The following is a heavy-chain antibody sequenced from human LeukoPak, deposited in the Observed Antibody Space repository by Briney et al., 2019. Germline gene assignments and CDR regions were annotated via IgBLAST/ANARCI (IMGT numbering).Heavy chain of an antibody. V-gene: IGHV1-46*01. D-gene: IGHD1-26*01. CDR1: GYTFTSYY. CDR2: INPSGGST. J-gene: IGHJ4*02. Sequence: VASVKVSCKASGYTFTSYYMHWVRQAPGQGLEWMGIINPSGGSTSYALKFQGRVTMTRDTSTSTVYMELSSLRSEDTAVYYCARQVGATAFDYWGQGTLVTVSS. CDR3: ARQVGATAFDY.